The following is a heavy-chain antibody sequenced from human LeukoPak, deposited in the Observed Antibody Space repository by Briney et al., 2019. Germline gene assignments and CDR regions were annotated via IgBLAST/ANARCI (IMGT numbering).Heavy chain of an antibody. CDR2: IYHTGTT. Sequence: SETLSLTCIVSGDSISNYSYYWGWIRQPPGKGLEWIGSIYHTGTTFYSPSLQSRVTMSVDTSKNQFSLKLNSVTAADTGVYYCARFADYGGPFHYWGQGVLVTVSS. CDR1: GDSISNYSYY. V-gene: IGHV4-39*07. D-gene: IGHD4-23*01. J-gene: IGHJ4*02. CDR3: ARFADYGGPFHY.